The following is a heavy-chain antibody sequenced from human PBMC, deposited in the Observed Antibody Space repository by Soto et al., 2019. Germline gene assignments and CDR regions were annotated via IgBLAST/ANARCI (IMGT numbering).Heavy chain of an antibody. CDR3: AKDRHLLAAAGHGMDA. Sequence: EVQLVESGGGLVQPGRSLRLSCAASGFTFDDYAMHWVRQAPGRGLEWVSSISWNSGAIGYAVSLLGRFTISRDNAKNSLYLQMNSLRPEDTALYYCAKDRHLLAAAGHGMDAWGPGTTVTVYS. CDR1: GFTFDDYA. D-gene: IGHD6-13*01. J-gene: IGHJ6*02. V-gene: IGHV3-9*01. CDR2: ISWNSGAI.